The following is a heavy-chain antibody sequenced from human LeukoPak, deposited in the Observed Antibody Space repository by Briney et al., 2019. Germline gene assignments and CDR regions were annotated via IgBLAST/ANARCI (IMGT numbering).Heavy chain of an antibody. CDR1: GVSISSYY. CDR3: ARHRVMTTVTRGAFDI. J-gene: IGHJ3*02. D-gene: IGHD4-17*01. V-gene: IGHV4-59*08. Sequence: KPSETLSLTCTVSGVSISSYYWSWIRQPPGKGLEWIGYIYYSGITKYNTSLKSRVTISVDTSKNQFSLKVSSVEALETSVYYSARHRVMTTVTRGAFDIWGQGTMVTVSS. CDR2: IYYSGIT.